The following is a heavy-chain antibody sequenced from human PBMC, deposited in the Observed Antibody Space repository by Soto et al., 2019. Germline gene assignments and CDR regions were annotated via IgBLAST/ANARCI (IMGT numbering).Heavy chain of an antibody. J-gene: IGHJ4*02. Sequence: GGSLRLSCAASGFTFSSYGMHWVRQAPGKGLEWVAVISYDGSNKYYADSVKGRFTISRDNSKNTLYLQMNSLRAEDTAVYYCAKGAHYDFWSGYYTPHQHNFDYWGQGTLVTVSS. CDR2: ISYDGSNK. CDR3: AKGAHYDFWSGYYTPHQHNFDY. CDR1: GFTFSSYG. D-gene: IGHD3-3*01. V-gene: IGHV3-30*18.